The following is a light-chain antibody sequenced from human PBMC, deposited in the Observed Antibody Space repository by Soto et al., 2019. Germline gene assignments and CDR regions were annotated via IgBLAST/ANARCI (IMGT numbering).Light chain of an antibody. V-gene: IGKV1-9*01. J-gene: IGKJ1*01. CDR2: DAS. Sequence: DIQVTQSPSTRSASVGDRVTITCRASQGISSYLGLYQQKPGKAPNLLIYDASTLHSGVPSRFSGGGSGTEFTLTISSLQSEDFAVYYCQQYNNWPQTFGQGTKVDI. CDR3: QQYNNWPQT. CDR1: QGISSY.